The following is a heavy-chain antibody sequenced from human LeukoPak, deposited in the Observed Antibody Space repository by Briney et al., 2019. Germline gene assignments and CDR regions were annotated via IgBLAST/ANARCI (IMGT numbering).Heavy chain of an antibody. CDR1: GGSISGSSYY. CDR2: IYYSGST. V-gene: IGHV4-39*07. J-gene: IGHJ3*02. CDR3: ARYDPTEDDAFDI. Sequence: SETLSLTCTVSGGSISGSSYYWGWIRQPPGKGLGWIGSIYYSGSTNYNPSLKSRVTISVDTSKNQFSLKLPSVTAADTAVYYCARYDPTEDDAFDIWGQGTMVTVSS. D-gene: IGHD3-16*01.